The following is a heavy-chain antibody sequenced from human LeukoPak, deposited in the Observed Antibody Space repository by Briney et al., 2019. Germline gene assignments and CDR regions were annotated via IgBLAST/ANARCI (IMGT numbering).Heavy chain of an antibody. J-gene: IGHJ4*02. CDR2: ISGSAGSTYYADT. D-gene: IGHD6-6*01. CDR1: GFTFSSYA. V-gene: IGHV3-23*01. CDR3: AKENLYSSSSFDY. Sequence: QPGGSLRLSCAASGFTFSSYAMSWVRQAPGKGLEWVSAISGSAGSTYYADTYYADSVKGRFTISRDNSKNTLYLQMNSLRAEDTAVYYCAKENLYSSSSFDYWGQGALVTVSS.